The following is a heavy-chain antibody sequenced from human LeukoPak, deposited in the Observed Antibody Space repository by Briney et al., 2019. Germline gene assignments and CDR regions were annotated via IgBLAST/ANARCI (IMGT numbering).Heavy chain of an antibody. J-gene: IGHJ3*02. CDR1: GFIVSGDF. V-gene: IGHV3-53*01. D-gene: IGHD6-19*01. CDR3: ASGIAVAGTGAFDI. CDR2: IYSDGST. Sequence: GGSLRLSCAASGFIVSGDFMSWVRQAPGKGLEWVSVIYSDGSTYYADSVKGRFTISRDNSKNTLDLQMTGLRAEDTAVYYCASGIAVAGTGAFDIWGQGTMVTVSS.